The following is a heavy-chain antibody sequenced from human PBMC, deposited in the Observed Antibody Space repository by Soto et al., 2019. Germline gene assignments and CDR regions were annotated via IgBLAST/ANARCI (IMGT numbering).Heavy chain of an antibody. D-gene: IGHD6-13*01. V-gene: IGHV4-59*08. CDR2: IYYSGST. CDR1: GGSISSYY. J-gene: IGHJ3*02. Sequence: SETLSLTCTVSGGSISSYYWSWIRQPPGKGLEWIGYIYYSGSTNYNPSLKSPVTISVDTSKNQSSLKLSSVNAADTAVYYCARRYSSAFDIWGQGTMVTVS. CDR3: ARRYSSAFDI.